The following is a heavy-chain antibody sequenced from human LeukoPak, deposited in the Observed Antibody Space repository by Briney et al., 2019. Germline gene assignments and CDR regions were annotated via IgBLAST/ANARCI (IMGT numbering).Heavy chain of an antibody. CDR1: GFTFSSYS. V-gene: IGHV3-21*01. D-gene: IGHD4-17*01. J-gene: IGHJ5*02. CDR3: ASDPSHGDVTFDP. CDR2: ISSSSSYI. Sequence: PGGSLRLSCAASGFTFSSYSMNWVRQAPGKGLEWVSSISSSSSYIYYADSVKGRFAISRDNAKNSLYLQMNSLRAEDTAVYYCASDPSHGDVTFDPWGQGTLVTASS.